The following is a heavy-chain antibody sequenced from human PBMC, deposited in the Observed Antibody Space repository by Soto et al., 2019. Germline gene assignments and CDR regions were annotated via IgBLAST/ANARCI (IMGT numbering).Heavy chain of an antibody. Sequence: SQTLSLTCVISGDRVSSNSAAWNWIRLSPSRGLEWLARTYYRSRWYNDYAVSVRSRITVNPDTSKNQFSLQLTSVTPEDTAVYYCAGTTSHQWYYMDVWGKGTTVTVSS. CDR3: AGTTSHQWYYMDV. CDR1: GDRVSSNSAA. V-gene: IGHV6-1*01. J-gene: IGHJ6*03. CDR2: TYYRSRWYN. D-gene: IGHD1-7*01.